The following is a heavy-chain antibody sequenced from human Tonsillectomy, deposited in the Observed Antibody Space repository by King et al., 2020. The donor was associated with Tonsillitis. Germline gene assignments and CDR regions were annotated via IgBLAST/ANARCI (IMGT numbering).Heavy chain of an antibody. CDR3: SRSKGRGYSYGWGIDAFDI. Sequence: VQLVESGGGLVQPGGSLRLSCAASGFTFSSYDMHWVRQATGKGLEWFSAIGTAGDTYYPGSVKGRFTISRENAKSSLYLQMNSLRAGDTAVYYCSRSKGRGYSYGWGIDAFDIWGQGTMVTVSS. CDR1: GFTFSSYD. V-gene: IGHV3-13*01. J-gene: IGHJ3*02. CDR2: IGTAGDT. D-gene: IGHD5-18*01.